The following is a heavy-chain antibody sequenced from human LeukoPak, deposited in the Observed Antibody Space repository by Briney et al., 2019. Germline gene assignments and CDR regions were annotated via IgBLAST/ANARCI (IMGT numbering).Heavy chain of an antibody. CDR2: INPNSGGT. CDR3: ARTFSNLHDAFDI. CDR1: GYTFTGYY. D-gene: IGHD6-13*01. Sequence: ASVKVSCKASGYTFTGYYMHWVRQPPGQGREWMGWINPNSGGTNYAQKFTGRVTMTIDTSINTTSMYLNRLRFSDTAVYYFARTFSNLHDAFDIWGQGTMVTVSS. V-gene: IGHV1-2*02. J-gene: IGHJ3*02.